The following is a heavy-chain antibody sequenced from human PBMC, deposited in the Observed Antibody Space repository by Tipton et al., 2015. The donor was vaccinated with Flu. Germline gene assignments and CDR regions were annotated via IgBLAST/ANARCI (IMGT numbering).Heavy chain of an antibody. Sequence: TLSLTCTVSGGSISSYYWSWIRQPPGKALEWIGYIYYSGSTNYNPSLKSRVTISVDTSKNQFSLKLSSVTAADTAVYYCARDYAYCSSTSCSYYYYGMDVWGQGTPVTVPS. CDR2: IYYSGST. J-gene: IGHJ6*02. CDR3: ARDYAYCSSTSCSYYYYGMDV. D-gene: IGHD2-2*01. V-gene: IGHV4-59*01. CDR1: GGSISSYY.